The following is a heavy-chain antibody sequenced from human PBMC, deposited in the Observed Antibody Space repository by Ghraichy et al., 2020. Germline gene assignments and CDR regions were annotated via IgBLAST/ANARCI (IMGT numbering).Heavy chain of an antibody. CDR3: ARGMGVVTSENYDY. CDR1: GFTFSSYS. J-gene: IGHJ4*02. D-gene: IGHD3-22*01. CDR2: ISSSSSYI. V-gene: IGHV3-21*01. Sequence: GGSLRLSCAASGFTFSSYSMNWVRQAPGKGLEWVSSISSSSSYIYYADSVKGRFTISRDNAKNSLYLQMNSLRAEDTAVYYCARGMGVVTSENYDYWGQGTLVTVSS.